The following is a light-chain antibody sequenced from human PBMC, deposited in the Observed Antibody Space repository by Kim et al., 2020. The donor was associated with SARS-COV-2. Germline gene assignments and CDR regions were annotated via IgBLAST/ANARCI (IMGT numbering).Light chain of an antibody. J-gene: IGLJ3*02. CDR3: QSYDSSLSGSV. Sequence: QSVLTQPPSVSGAPGQRVTISCTGSSSNIGAGYDVHWYQQLPGTAPKLLIYGNSNRPSGVPDRFSGSKSGTSASLAITGLQAEDEADYYSQSYDSSLSGSVFGGGTKVTVL. V-gene: IGLV1-40*01. CDR1: SSNIGAGYD. CDR2: GNS.